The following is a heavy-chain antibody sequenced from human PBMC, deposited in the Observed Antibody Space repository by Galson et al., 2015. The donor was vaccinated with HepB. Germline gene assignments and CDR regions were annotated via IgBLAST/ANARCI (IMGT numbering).Heavy chain of an antibody. D-gene: IGHD3-10*01. CDR2: INTNTGNP. J-gene: IGHJ4*02. CDR3: ARGVDYYGSGSYSYRY. Sequence: SVKVSCKASGYTFTTYAVNWVRQAPGQRPEWMGWINTNTGNPTYAQGFTGRLVFSLDTSVSTAYLQISSLKSEDTAVYYCARGVDYYGSGSYSYRYWGQGTLVTVSS. V-gene: IGHV7-4-1*02. CDR1: GYTFTTYA.